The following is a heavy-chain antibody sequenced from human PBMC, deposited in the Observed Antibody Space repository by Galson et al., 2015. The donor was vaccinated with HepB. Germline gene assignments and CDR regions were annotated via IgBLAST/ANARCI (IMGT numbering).Heavy chain of an antibody. CDR1: GFTFSGYY. J-gene: IGHJ4*02. V-gene: IGHV3-11*06. D-gene: IGHD4-17*01. CDR3: ARVADADYGDHSHFDY. CDR2: ISSSSTYT. Sequence: SLRLSCAASGFTFSGYYMSWIRQAPGKGLEWVSYISSSSTYTNYADSVKGRFTISRDNAKNSLYLQLNSLRAEDPAVYYCARVADADYGDHSHFDYWGQGTLVTVSS.